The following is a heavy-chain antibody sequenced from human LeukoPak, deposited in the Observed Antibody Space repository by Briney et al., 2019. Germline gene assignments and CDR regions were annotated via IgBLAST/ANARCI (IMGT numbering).Heavy chain of an antibody. D-gene: IGHD4-17*01. CDR2: IYYSGST. Sequence: PSETLSLTCTVSGGSISRYYWSWIRQPPGKGLEWIGYIYYSGSTNYNPSLKSRVTISVDTSKNQFSLKLNSVTAADTAVYFCARSHDDGDYVEYWGQGTLVTVSS. CDR1: GGSISRYY. V-gene: IGHV4-59*08. J-gene: IGHJ4*02. CDR3: ARSHDDGDYVEY.